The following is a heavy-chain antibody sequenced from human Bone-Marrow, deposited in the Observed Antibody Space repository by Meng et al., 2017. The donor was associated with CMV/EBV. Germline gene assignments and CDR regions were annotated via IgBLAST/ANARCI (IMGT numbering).Heavy chain of an antibody. V-gene: IGHV3-30*04. D-gene: IGHD6-6*01. CDR3: ASISSSIAVDY. CDR1: GFTFSSYA. CDR2: ISYDGSNK. J-gene: IGHJ4*02. Sequence: GESLKIFCAASGFTFSSYAMHWVRQAPGKGLEWVAVISYDGSNKYYADSVKGRFTISRDNSKNTLYLQMNSLRAEDTAVYYCASISSSIAVDYWGQGTLVTVSS.